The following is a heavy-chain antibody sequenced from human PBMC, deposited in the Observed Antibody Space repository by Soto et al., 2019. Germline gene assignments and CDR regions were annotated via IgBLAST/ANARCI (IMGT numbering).Heavy chain of an antibody. J-gene: IGHJ3*01. Sequence: PGGSLRLSCAASGFTFSNFWMHWVRQAPGKGPVWVSRINGDGSSTNHADSVKGRFTISRDNAENTLFLQMSGLRAEDTAVYYCARAQLLPDDAFDAWGRGTVVTVSS. CDR1: GFTFSNFW. CDR3: ARAQLLPDDAFDA. D-gene: IGHD2-2*01. CDR2: INGDGSST. V-gene: IGHV3-74*01.